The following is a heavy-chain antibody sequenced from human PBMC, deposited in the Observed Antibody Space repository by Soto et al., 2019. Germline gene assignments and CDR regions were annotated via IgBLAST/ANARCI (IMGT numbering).Heavy chain of an antibody. V-gene: IGHV3-9*01. CDR3: ARDFGATFGGILFDS. Sequence: EVQLVESGGGLVQPGRSLRLSCAASGFTFDDYAMHWVRQAPGKGLEWVSGISWNSGGIGYADSVKGRFTISRDNAKNSLSLEMSSLRAEDTALYSCARDFGATFGGILFDSWGQGTLVTVSS. CDR1: GFTFDDYA. D-gene: IGHD3-16*01. J-gene: IGHJ4*02. CDR2: ISWNSGGI.